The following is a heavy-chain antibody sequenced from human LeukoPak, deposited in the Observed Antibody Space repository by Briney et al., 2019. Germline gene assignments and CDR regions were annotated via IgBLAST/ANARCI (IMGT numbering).Heavy chain of an antibody. D-gene: IGHD1-14*01. Sequence: GGSLRLTCAASGFTFSSYGMHWVRQAPGKGLEWVAVIWYDGSNKYYADSVKGRFTISRDNSKNTLYLQMNSLRAEGTALYYCARDSDHLALDLWGRGTLVTVSS. CDR1: GFTFSSYG. CDR2: IWYDGSNK. CDR3: ARDSDHLALDL. V-gene: IGHV3-33*01. J-gene: IGHJ2*01.